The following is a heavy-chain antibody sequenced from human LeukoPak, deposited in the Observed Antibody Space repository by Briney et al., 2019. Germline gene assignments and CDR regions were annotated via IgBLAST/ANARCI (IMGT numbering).Heavy chain of an antibody. CDR3: ARGPKWLRSNWFDP. V-gene: IGHV4-34*01. CDR2: INHSGST. D-gene: IGHD5-12*01. Sequence: SETLSLTCAVYGGSFSGYYWSWLRQPPGKGLEGIGEINHSGSTNYNPSLKSRVTISVDTSKNQFSLTLSSVTAADTAVYYCARGPKWLRSNWFDPGGQGTLVTVSS. J-gene: IGHJ5*02. CDR1: GGSFSGYY.